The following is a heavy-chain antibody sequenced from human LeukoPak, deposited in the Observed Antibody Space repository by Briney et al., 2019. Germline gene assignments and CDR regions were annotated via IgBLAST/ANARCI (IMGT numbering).Heavy chain of an antibody. V-gene: IGHV4-39*02. CDR1: GGSISSSSYY. CDR3: ARDYLGFGESGFDY. CDR2: IYCSGST. D-gene: IGHD3-10*01. J-gene: IGHJ4*02. Sequence: PSETLSLTCTVSGGSISSSSYYWGWIRQPPGKGLEWIGSIYCSGSTYYNPSLKSRVTISVDTSKNQFSLKLSSVTAADTAVYYCARDYLGFGESGFDYWGQGTQVIVSS.